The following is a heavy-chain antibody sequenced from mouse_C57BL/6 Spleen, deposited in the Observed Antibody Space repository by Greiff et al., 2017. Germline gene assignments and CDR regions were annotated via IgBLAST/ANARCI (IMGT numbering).Heavy chain of an antibody. CDR3: AREVGYGLDY. CDR1: GYAFTSYW. Sequence: QVQLQQSGAELVRPGTSVKVSCKASGYAFTSYWIDWVKQRPGQGLEWIGMINPGSGGTNYNEKFKGKATLTADKSSSTAYMQLSSLTSEDSAVYYCAREVGYGLDYWGQGTTLTVSA. V-gene: IGHV1-54*01. CDR2: INPGSGGT. D-gene: IGHD1-1*02. J-gene: IGHJ2*01.